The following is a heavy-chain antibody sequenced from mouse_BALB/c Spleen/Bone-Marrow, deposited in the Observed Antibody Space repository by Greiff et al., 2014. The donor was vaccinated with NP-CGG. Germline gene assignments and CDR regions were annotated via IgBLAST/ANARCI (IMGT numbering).Heavy chain of an antibody. V-gene: IGHV2-9*02. CDR2: IWAGGGT. D-gene: IGHD1-1*01. CDR3: ARTYFYGMDY. CDR1: GFSLSSYG. J-gene: IGHJ4*01. Sequence: QVQLKESGPGLVAPSQSLSITCTVSGFSLSSYGVHWVRQPPGKGLEWLGVIWAGGGTNYNSALTSRLSISKDNSKTQALLKINSLQTDDTAMYYCARTYFYGMDYWGQGTSVTVSS.